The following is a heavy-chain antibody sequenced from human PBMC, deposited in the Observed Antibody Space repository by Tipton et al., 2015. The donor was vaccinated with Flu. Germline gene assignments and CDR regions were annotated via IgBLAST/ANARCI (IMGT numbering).Heavy chain of an antibody. CDR2: IYYTGST. D-gene: IGHD3-10*02. CDR3: ARLSYYDVDLKNFYFDY. Sequence: TLSLTCSVSGDSINSYYWSWIRRPPGKELEWIGFIYYTGSTNYNPSLKSRVTMSLDTSKNQVSLKVNSVTAADTAVYYCARLSYYDVDLKNFYFDYWGQGALVTVSS. V-gene: IGHV4-59*08. CDR1: GDSINSYY. J-gene: IGHJ4*02.